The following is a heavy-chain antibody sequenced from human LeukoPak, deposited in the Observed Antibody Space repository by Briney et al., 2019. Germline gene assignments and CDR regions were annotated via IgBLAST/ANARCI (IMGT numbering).Heavy chain of an antibody. D-gene: IGHD3-10*01. CDR3: ARRYGRTSSYYGSGSYHFDY. J-gene: IGHJ4*02. V-gene: IGHV4-39*01. CDR1: GYSISSSSYY. Sequence: SETLSLTCAVSGYSISSSSYYWGWIRQPPGKGLEWIGSIYYSGSTYYNPSLKSRVTISVDTSKNQFSLRLSSVTAADTAIYYCARRYGRTSSYYGSGSYHFDYWGQGTLVTVSS. CDR2: IYYSGST.